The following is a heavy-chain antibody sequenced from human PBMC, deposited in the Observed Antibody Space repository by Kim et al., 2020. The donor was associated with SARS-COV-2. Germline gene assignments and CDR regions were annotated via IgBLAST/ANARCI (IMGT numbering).Heavy chain of an antibody. CDR2: IKEDGSEK. J-gene: IGHJ4*02. V-gene: IGHV3-7*03. D-gene: IGHD3-10*01. CDR3: AGEGDYYGAGIMH. CDR1: GFTFHVYW. Sequence: GGSLRLSCATSGFTFHVYWMTWVRQAPGKGLEWVANIKEDGSEKYYLDSVKGRFTISKDNAKKSLSLQMNSLRVEDTAIYYCAGEGDYYGAGIMHWGQGTLVTVSS.